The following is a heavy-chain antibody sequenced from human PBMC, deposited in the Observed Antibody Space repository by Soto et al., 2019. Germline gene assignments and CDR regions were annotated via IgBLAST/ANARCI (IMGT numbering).Heavy chain of an antibody. J-gene: IGHJ6*02. CDR2: ISWDGGTT. Sequence: EMQLVESGGVVVQPGGSLRLSCAASGFTFDDYTMHWVRQVPGKGLDWVSTISWDGGTTYYADSVKGRFIISRDNSNSTLYLQMDSLRGEDTAVYYCAKDSTVTTSLYFYYYGFDVWGQGTTVTVSS. D-gene: IGHD4-17*01. V-gene: IGHV3-43*01. CDR3: AKDSTVTTSLYFYYYGFDV. CDR1: GFTFDDYT.